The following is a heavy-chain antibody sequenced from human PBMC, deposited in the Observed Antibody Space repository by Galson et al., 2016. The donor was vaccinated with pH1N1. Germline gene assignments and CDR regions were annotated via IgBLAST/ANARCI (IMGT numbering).Heavy chain of an antibody. J-gene: IGHJ4*02. D-gene: IGHD6-13*01. CDR3: VRAIGGAASY. Sequence: SLRPSCAASGFSFSDYWISWVRQAPGKGLEWVANIKQDGSEIYYVDSVRGRCTISRDNAKNSVSLQMNSLRVEDTGVYYCVRAIGGAASYWGQGTLVTVSS. V-gene: IGHV3-7*01. CDR2: IKQDGSEI. CDR1: GFSFSDYW.